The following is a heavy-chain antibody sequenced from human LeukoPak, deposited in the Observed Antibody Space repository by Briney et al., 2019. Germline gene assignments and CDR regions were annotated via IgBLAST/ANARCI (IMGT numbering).Heavy chain of an antibody. J-gene: IGHJ4*02. Sequence: GGSLRLSCVASGYTFSSYYIHWVRQAPGKGLEWVSSISSASNYIYYADSLKGRFTISRDNAKNSLYLQMNSLRAEDTVVYYCARSGGYGWDYWGQGTLVTVSS. V-gene: IGHV3-21*01. D-gene: IGHD5-18*01. CDR2: ISSASNYI. CDR1: GYTFSSYY. CDR3: ARSGGYGWDY.